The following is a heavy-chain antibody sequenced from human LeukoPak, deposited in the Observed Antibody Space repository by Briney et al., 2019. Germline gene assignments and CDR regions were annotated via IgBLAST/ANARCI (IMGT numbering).Heavy chain of an antibody. J-gene: IGHJ6*03. CDR3: ASVRRGFGESSKYYAYYYMGV. CDR2: IYYSGST. V-gene: IGHV4-59*08. Sequence: SETLSLTCTVSGGSISSYYWSWIRQPPGKGLEWIGYIYYSGSTNYNPSLKSRVTISVDTSKNQFSLKLSSVTAADTAVYYCASVRRGFGESSKYYAYYYMGVWGKGTTVTISS. CDR1: GGSISSYY. D-gene: IGHD3-10*01.